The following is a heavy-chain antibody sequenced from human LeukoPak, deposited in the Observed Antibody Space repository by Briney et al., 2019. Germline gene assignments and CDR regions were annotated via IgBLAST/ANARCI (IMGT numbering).Heavy chain of an antibody. CDR2: IYHSGST. V-gene: IGHV4-38-2*02. CDR1: GYSISSGYY. Sequence: PSETLSLTCDVSGYSISSGYYWGWIRQPPGKGLEWIGSIYHSGSTYNNPSLKSRVTISVDTSKNRFSLKLSSVTAADTAMYYCARDCSGGSCYAFDIWGQGTMVIVSS. CDR3: ARDCSGGSCYAFDI. J-gene: IGHJ3*02. D-gene: IGHD2-15*01.